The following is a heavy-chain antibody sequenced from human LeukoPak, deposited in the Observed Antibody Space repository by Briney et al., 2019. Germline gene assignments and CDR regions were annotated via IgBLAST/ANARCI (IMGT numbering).Heavy chain of an antibody. D-gene: IGHD3-3*01. J-gene: IGHJ5*02. CDR2: IYSGGST. CDR1: GFTVSSNY. V-gene: IGHV3-53*01. Sequence: GGSLRLSCAASGFTVSSNYMSWVRQAPGKGLEWVSVIYSGGSTYYADSVKGRFTISRDNSKNTLYLQMNSLRAEDTAVYYCARGTALRFLEWLSYNWFDPWGQGTLVTVSS. CDR3: ARGTALRFLEWLSYNWFDP.